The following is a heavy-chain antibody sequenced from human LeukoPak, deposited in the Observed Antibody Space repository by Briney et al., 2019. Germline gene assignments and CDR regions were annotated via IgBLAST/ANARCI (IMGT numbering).Heavy chain of an antibody. J-gene: IGHJ4*02. D-gene: IGHD6-19*01. V-gene: IGHV1-2*02. CDR3: ARYSSGWSPFDY. CDR2: INPNSGDT. Sequence: ASVKVSCKASGYTFTGYFVNWVRQAPGQGLEWMGWINPNSGDTKYAQKFQGRVTMTRDTSISTAYMELSRLRSDDTAVYYCARYSSGWSPFDYWGQGTLVTVSS. CDR1: GYTFTGYF.